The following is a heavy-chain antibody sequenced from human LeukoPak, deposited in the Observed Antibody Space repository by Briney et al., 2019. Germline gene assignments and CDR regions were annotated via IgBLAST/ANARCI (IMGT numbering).Heavy chain of an antibody. CDR3: ARGHGGNVDS. J-gene: IGHJ4*02. Sequence: GGSLRLSCAASGFSVSSNYMSWVRQAPGMGLEWVSVIYSGSSTNYADSVKGRFTISRDNSKNTLHLQMNSLRAEDTAVYYCARGHGGNVDSWGQGTLVTVSS. V-gene: IGHV3-53*01. CDR1: GFSVSSNY. D-gene: IGHD4-23*01. CDR2: IYSGSST.